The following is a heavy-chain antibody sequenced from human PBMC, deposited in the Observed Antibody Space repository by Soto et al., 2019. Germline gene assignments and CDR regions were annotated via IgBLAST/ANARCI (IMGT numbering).Heavy chain of an antibody. V-gene: IGHV3-30*18. CDR2: ISYGVSNK. CDR1: GFSFSSYG. D-gene: IGHD2-15*01. J-gene: IGHJ4*02. CDR3: AKDRRACSGGSCHVNDY. Sequence: GGSLSLSCAASGFSFSSYGMHWVRQAPGKGLEWVAVISYGVSNKYYADSVKGRFTISRDNSNNTLYLQMNSLRAEDTAVYYCAKDRRACSGGSCHVNDYWGQGIRVTVSS.